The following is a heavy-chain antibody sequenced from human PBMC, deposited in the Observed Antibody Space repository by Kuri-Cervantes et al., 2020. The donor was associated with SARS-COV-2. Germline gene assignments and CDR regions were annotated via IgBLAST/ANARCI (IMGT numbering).Heavy chain of an antibody. CDR3: AREGMVRGATFFDY. D-gene: IGHD3-10*01. J-gene: IGHJ4*02. CDR1: GFTFSSYS. V-gene: IGHV3-21*01. CDR2: ISSSSSYI. Sequence: GESLKISWAASGFTFSSYSMNWVRQAPGKGLEWVSSISSSSSYIYYADSVKGRFTISRDNAKNSLYLQMNSLRAEDTAVYYCAREGMVRGATFFDYWGQGTLVTVSS.